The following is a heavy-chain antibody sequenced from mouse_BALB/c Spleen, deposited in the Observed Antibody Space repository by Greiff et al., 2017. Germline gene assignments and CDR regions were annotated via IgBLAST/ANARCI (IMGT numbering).Heavy chain of an antibody. D-gene: IGHD2-1*01. V-gene: IGHV3-2*02. J-gene: IGHJ4*01. Sequence: DVQLQESGPGLVKPSQSLSLTCTVTGYSITSDYAWNWIRQFPGNKLEWMGYISYSGSTSYNPSLKSRISITRDTSKNQFFLQLNSVTTEDTATYYCASGNYEGYAMDYWGQGTSVTVSS. CDR2: ISYSGST. CDR1: GYSITSDYA. CDR3: ASGNYEGYAMDY.